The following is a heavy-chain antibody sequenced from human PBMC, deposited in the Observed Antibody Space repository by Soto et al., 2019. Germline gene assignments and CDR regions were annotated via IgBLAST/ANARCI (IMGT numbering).Heavy chain of an antibody. J-gene: IGHJ4*02. Sequence: SSETLSLTCAVYGGSFSGYYWSWIRQPPGKGLEWIGEINLNGGTTYGPSLKSRVTISVDTSKNQFSLKLTSVTAADTAVYYCARVPFGLVIRYYFDYWGQGTLVTVSS. V-gene: IGHV4-34*01. CDR3: ARVPFGLVIRYYFDY. CDR1: GGSFSGYY. D-gene: IGHD3-9*01. CDR2: INLNGGT.